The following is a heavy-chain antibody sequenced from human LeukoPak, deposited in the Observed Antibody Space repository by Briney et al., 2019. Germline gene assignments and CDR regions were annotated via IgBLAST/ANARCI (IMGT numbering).Heavy chain of an antibody. V-gene: IGHV3-30*04. Sequence: TGGSLRLSCAASGFPFNRYPLHWVRQAPGKGLQWVAVVSNDGRDKHHADSVKGRFTISRDNSINTLFLQMNSLRIEDTALYFCARDNTVASAKYYFDFWGQGTLVTVSS. D-gene: IGHD6-13*01. CDR1: GFPFNRYP. CDR2: VSNDGRDK. CDR3: ARDNTVASAKYYFDF. J-gene: IGHJ4*02.